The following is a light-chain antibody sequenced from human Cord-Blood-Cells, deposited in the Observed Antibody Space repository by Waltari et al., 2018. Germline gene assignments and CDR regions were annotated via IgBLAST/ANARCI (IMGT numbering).Light chain of an antibody. CDR3: QQYGSSIT. Sequence: EIVLTQPPATLSLSPGERATLSCRASQSVSSSYLAWYQQKPGQAPRRLIYGASSRATGIPDRFSGSGSGTDFTLTISRLEPEDFAVYYCQQYGSSITFGQGTRLEIK. J-gene: IGKJ5*01. V-gene: IGKV3-20*01. CDR1: QSVSSSY. CDR2: GAS.